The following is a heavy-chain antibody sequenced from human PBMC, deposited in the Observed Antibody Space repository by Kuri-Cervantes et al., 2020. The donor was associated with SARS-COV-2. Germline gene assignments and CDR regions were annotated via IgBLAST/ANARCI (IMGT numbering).Heavy chain of an antibody. D-gene: IGHD1-26*01. CDR1: GFTVSSNY. V-gene: IGHV3-53*01. CDR2: IYSGGST. CDR3: GREDRYGGNLNWFDP. J-gene: IGHJ5*02. Sequence: GGSLRLSCAASGFTVSSNYMSWVRQAPGKGLEWVSVIYSGGSTYYADSVQGRFTISRDNSKNTLYLQMNSLRVEDTAVYYCGREDRYGGNLNWFDPWGQGTLVTVSS.